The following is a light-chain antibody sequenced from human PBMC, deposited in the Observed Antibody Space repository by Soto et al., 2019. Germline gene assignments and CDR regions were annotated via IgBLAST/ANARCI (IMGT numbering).Light chain of an antibody. V-gene: IGKV3-20*01. CDR3: QQYGRPPPRT. J-gene: IGKJ2*01. Sequence: EIVLTQSPGTLSLSPGERATLSCRASQSVSNNYLAWYQQKPGQAPRLLIYGASSRATGIPDRFSGTGSGTDFTLAISRLEPEDFAVYYCQQYGRPPPRTFGQGTKLEIK. CDR1: QSVSNNY. CDR2: GAS.